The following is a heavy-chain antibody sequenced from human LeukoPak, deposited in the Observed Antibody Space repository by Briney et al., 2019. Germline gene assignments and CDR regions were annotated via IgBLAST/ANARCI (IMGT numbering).Heavy chain of an antibody. CDR3: ARDGYSYGTDY. V-gene: IGHV4-39*07. CDR2: IYYSGST. CDR1: GGSISSGGYS. D-gene: IGHD5-18*01. Sequence: PSQTLSLTCAVSGGSISSGGYSWSWIRQPPGKGLEWIGSIYYSGSTYYNPSLRSRVTISVDTSKNQFSLKLSSVTAADTAVYYCARDGYSYGTDYWGQGTLVTVSS. J-gene: IGHJ4*02.